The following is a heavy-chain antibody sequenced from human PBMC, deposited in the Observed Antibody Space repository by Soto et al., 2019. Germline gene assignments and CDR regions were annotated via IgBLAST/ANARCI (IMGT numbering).Heavy chain of an antibody. CDR1: GGSISSSNW. CDR3: ARVVANLGFCDY. Sequence: PSETLSLTCAVSGGSISSSNWWSWVRQPPGKGLEWIGEIYHSGSTNYNPSLKSRVTISVDKSKNQFSLKLSSVTAADTDVYYCARVVANLGFCDYWGQGTLVTVSS. V-gene: IGHV4-4*02. CDR2: IYHSGST. J-gene: IGHJ4*02. D-gene: IGHD5-12*01.